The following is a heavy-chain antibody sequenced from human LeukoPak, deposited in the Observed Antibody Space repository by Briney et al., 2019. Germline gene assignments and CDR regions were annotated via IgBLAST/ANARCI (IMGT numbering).Heavy chain of an antibody. CDR2: ISYDGSNK. CDR3: ARVSYGSGTTYYYYYMDV. Sequence: PGGSLRLSCAASGFTFSSYAMHWVRQAPGKGLEWVAVISYDGSNKYYADSVKGRFTISRDNSKNTLYLQMNSLRAEDTAVYYCARVSYGSGTTYYYYYMDVWGKGTTVTVSS. D-gene: IGHD1-14*01. CDR1: GFTFSSYA. V-gene: IGHV3-30*04. J-gene: IGHJ6*03.